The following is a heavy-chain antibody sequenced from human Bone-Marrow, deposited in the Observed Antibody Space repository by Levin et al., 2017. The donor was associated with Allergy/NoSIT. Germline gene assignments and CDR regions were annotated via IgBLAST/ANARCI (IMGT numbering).Heavy chain of an antibody. Sequence: SQTLSLTCSVSGDSISDFYWTWIRQAPGKGLEWIGYIYYAGSTNYNPSLKSRVTISLDTSKNQFSLSLTSVTAADTAVYYCARDRRGRGHYDYYGVDVWGQGTTVTVSS. J-gene: IGHJ6*02. CDR3: ARDRRGRGHYDYYGVDV. D-gene: IGHD1-26*01. CDR2: IYYAGST. CDR1: GDSISDFY. V-gene: IGHV4-59*01.